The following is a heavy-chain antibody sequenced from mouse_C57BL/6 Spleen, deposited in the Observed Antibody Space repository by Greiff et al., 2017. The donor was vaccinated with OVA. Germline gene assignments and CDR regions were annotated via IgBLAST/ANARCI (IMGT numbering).Heavy chain of an antibody. CDR3: ERSYYYGSSYNYFDY. D-gene: IGHD1-1*01. J-gene: IGHJ2*01. CDR2: IYPGSGST. V-gene: IGHV1-55*01. Sequence: QVQLKQPGAELVKPGASVKMSCKASGYTFTSYWITWVKQRPGQGLEWIGDIYPGSGSTNYNEKFKSKAKLTVDTSSSTAYMKLSSLTSEDSAVYYCERSYYYGSSYNYFDYWGQGTTLTVSS. CDR1: GYTFTSYW.